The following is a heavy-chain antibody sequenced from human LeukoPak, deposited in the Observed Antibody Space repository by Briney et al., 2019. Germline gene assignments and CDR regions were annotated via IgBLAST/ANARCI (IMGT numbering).Heavy chain of an antibody. J-gene: IGHJ5*02. CDR1: GYTFTSYY. D-gene: IGHD3-10*01. V-gene: IGHV1-46*01. CDR3: ARDRGTFP. Sequence: ASVKVSCKASGYTFTSYYMHWVRQAPGQGLEWMGIINPSGGSTSYAQKFQGRVTMTTDTSTSTAYMELRSLRSDDTAVYYCARDRGTFPWGQGTLVTVSS. CDR2: INPSGGST.